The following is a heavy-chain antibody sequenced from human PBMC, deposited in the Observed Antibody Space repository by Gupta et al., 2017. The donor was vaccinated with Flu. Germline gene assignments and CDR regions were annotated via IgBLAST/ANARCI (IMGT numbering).Heavy chain of an antibody. J-gene: IGHJ4*03. Sequence: YNPSLKGRVTISVDTSMKQFSLHLNSVTAADTAVYYCAGGGTYGQFDYWAHGTLVTVSS. D-gene: IGHD1-26*01. CDR3: AGGGTYGQFDY. V-gene: IGHV4-59*09.